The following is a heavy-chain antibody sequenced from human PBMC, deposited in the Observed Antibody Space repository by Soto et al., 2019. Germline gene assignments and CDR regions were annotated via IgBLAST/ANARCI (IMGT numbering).Heavy chain of an antibody. CDR3: ARETDSSSWYLSMHY. J-gene: IGHJ4*02. Sequence: QVQLVESGGGVVQPGRSLRLSCAASGFTFSSYGMHWVRQAPGKGLEWVAVIWYDGSNKYYADSVKGRFNISRDNSKNTLYLQMNSLRAEDTAVYYCARETDSSSWYLSMHYWGQGTLVTVSS. CDR1: GFTFSSYG. CDR2: IWYDGSNK. D-gene: IGHD6-13*01. V-gene: IGHV3-33*01.